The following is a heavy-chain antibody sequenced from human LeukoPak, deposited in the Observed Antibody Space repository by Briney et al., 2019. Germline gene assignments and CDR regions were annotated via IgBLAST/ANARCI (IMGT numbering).Heavy chain of an antibody. CDR2: ISGSGSST. Sequence: GGSLRLSCAASGFTFSSYAMNWVRQAPGKGLEWVSAISGSGSSTYYADSVKGRFTISRDNSKNTLYLQMNSLRAEDTAVYYCAREVVVAARVVDWFDPWGQGTLVTVSS. CDR1: GFTFSSYA. D-gene: IGHD2-15*01. J-gene: IGHJ5*02. CDR3: AREVVVAARVVDWFDP. V-gene: IGHV3-23*01.